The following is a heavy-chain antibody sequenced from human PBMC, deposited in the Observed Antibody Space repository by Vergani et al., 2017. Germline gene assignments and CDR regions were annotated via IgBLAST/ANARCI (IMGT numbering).Heavy chain of an antibody. CDR1: GYTFTDNN. J-gene: IGHJ5*02. Sequence: QVQLVQSGAEVRKPGASVKVSCKSSGYTFTDNNIHWVRQAPGQGLEWMGGIIPIFGTANYAQKFQGRVTITADESTSTAYMELSSLRSEDTAVYYCARSMRFGSDNWFDPWGQGTLVTVSS. CDR3: ARSMRFGSDNWFDP. D-gene: IGHD3-10*01. V-gene: IGHV1-69*01. CDR2: IIPIFGTA.